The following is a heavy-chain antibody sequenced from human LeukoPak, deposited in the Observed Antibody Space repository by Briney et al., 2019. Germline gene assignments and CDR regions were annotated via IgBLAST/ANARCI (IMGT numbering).Heavy chain of an antibody. CDR2: IYYSGST. V-gene: IGHV4-39*07. J-gene: IGHJ4*02. CDR1: GGSISSNTYY. Sequence: SETLSLTCTVSGGSISSNTYYWGWIRQPSGKGLEWIGSIYYSGSTYCNPSLKSRVTISVDTSKNQFSLKLSSVTAADTAVYYCAREAAAGLDPFDYWGQGTLVTVSS. D-gene: IGHD6-13*01. CDR3: AREAAAGLDPFDY.